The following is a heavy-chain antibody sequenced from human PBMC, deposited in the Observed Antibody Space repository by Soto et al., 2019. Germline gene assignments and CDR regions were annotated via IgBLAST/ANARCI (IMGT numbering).Heavy chain of an antibody. CDR3: AKVRYSSPMGYYYGMDV. V-gene: IGHV1-69*01. CDR1: RVAFNKFI. D-gene: IGHD2-2*01. Sequence: QAQLEQSGGEVKKPGSSVKVSCKASRVAFNKFIVTWVRQAPGLGLEWVGGIIPVFGTANYAQKFQGRVTIPADESTSTSYMEVNNLRSEDTAVYYCAKVRYSSPMGYYYGMDVWGQGTTVTVSS. J-gene: IGHJ6*02. CDR2: IIPVFGTA.